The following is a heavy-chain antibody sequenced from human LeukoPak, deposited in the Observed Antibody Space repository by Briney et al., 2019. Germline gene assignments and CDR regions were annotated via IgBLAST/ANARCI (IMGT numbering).Heavy chain of an antibody. CDR3: ARHQVAERFSDAFEI. Sequence: ASVKVSCKASGYTFTSYGISWVRQAPGQGLEWMGWISAYNGNTNYAQKLQGRVTMTTDTSTSTAYMELRSLRSDDTAVYYCARHQVAERFSDAFEIWGQGAMVTVSS. CDR2: ISAYNGNT. V-gene: IGHV1-18*01. D-gene: IGHD1-1*01. CDR1: GYTFTSYG. J-gene: IGHJ3*02.